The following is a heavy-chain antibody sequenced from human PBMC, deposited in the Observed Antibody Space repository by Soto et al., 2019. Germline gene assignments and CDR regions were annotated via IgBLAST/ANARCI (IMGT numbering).Heavy chain of an antibody. CDR1: GFTFSSYS. CDR3: ARDGYSSGWQQYYFDY. V-gene: IGHV3-21*01. D-gene: IGHD6-19*01. Sequence: PGGSLRLSCAASGFTFSSYSMNWVRQAPGKGLEWVSSISSSSSYIYYADSVKGRFTISRDNAKNSLYLQMNSLRAEDTAVYYCARDGYSSGWQQYYFDYWGQGTLVTVSS. J-gene: IGHJ4*02. CDR2: ISSSSSYI.